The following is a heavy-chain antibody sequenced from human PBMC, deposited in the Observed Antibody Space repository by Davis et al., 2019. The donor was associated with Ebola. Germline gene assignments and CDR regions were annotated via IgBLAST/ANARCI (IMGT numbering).Heavy chain of an antibody. CDR3: ARDGGDAGSSRYYFDY. CDR1: GFTFSSYS. V-gene: IGHV3-21*01. Sequence: PGGSLRLSCAASGFTFSSYSMNWVRQAPGKGLEWVSSISSSSSYIYYADSVKGRFTISRDNAKNSLYLQMNSLRAEDTAVYYCARDGGDAGSSRYYFDYWGQGTLVTVSS. J-gene: IGHJ4*02. D-gene: IGHD6-13*01. CDR2: ISSSSSYI.